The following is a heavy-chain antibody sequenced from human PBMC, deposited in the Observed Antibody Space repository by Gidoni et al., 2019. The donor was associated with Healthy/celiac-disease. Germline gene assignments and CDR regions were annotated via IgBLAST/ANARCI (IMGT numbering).Heavy chain of an antibody. CDR1: GFTFSSYA. J-gene: IGHJ4*02. CDR2: ISVSGGST. Sequence: EVQLLESGGGLVQPGGSLRLSCAASGFTFSSYAMSWVRQAPGKGLEWVSAISVSGGSTYYADSVKGRFTISRDNSKTTLYLQMNSLRAEDTAVYYCARTRYYDSSGSPDYWGQGTLVTVSS. D-gene: IGHD3-22*01. CDR3: ARTRYYDSSGSPDY. V-gene: IGHV3-23*01.